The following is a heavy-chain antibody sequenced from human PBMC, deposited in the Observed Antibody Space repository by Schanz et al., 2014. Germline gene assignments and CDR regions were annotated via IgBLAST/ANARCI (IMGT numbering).Heavy chain of an antibody. D-gene: IGHD2-21*01. J-gene: IGHJ3*01. Sequence: QVQLQESGPGLVKPSGTLSLTCVVSGGSISSGVWWTWARQSPGKGLEWIGEIFHSGTTNYNPSRESSATIKVDKSKNQLSLILSSMTAADTAVYYCTRSTLWSYDVWGRGTMVIVSS. CDR1: GGSISSGVW. CDR3: TRSTLWSYDV. CDR2: IFHSGTT. V-gene: IGHV4-4*02.